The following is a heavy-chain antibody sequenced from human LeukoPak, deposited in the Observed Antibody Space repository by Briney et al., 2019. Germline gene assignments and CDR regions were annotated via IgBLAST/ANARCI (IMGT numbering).Heavy chain of an antibody. CDR2: MNPNSGNT. CDR1: GYTFTNYD. D-gene: IGHD2-2*02. J-gene: IGHJ4*02. CDR3: ARGKLYCTSASCYTLFDY. Sequence: SVKVSCKASGYTFTNYDINWVRQATGQGLEWMGWMNPNSGNTGYAQKFQGRVTITRNTSISTAYMELSSLRSEDTAVYYCARGKLYCTSASCYTLFDYWGQGTLVTVSS. V-gene: IGHV1-8*03.